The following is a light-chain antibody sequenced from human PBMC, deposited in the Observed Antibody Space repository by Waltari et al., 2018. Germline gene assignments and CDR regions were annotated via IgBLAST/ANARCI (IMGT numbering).Light chain of an antibody. CDR2: DTS. Sequence: EIVVTQSPATPSLSAGERSTLSCRAIQCVFKYLAQYQLKPGQAPSLLISDTSTRATGIPARFSCSVSVTDFTLTNIALETYDLALYYCQQSSILPLTIGGGTK. V-gene: IGKV3-11*01. CDR1: QCVFKY. J-gene: IGKJ4*01. CDR3: QQSSILPLT.